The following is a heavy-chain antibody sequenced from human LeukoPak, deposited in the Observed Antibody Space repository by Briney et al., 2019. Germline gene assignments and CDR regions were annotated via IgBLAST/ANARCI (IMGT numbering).Heavy chain of an antibody. J-gene: IGHJ3*02. V-gene: IGHV4-39*07. D-gene: IGHD6-6*01. CDR3: AREFIAARSDAFDI. CDR2: IYYSGST. CDR1: GGSISSSSYY. Sequence: SETLSLTCTVSGGSISSSSYYWGWIRQPPGKGLEWIGSIYYSGSTYYNPSLKSRVSISADTSKKQFSLKLSSVTAADTAVYYCAREFIAARSDAFDIWGQGTMVTVSS.